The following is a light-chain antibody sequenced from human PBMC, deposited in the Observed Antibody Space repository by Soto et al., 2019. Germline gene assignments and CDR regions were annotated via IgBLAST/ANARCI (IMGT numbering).Light chain of an antibody. V-gene: IGKV1-9*01. J-gene: IGKJ4*01. CDR1: QDIAIY. Sequence: IQLTQSPSSLSASMGDRVTITCRASQDIAIYLAWYQQKPGEAPKLLIYAASTLYGGVPSRFSGSGSGTDFALTITSLQAEDFATYYCQQSDSGLTFGGGTKVEIK. CDR3: QQSDSGLT. CDR2: AAS.